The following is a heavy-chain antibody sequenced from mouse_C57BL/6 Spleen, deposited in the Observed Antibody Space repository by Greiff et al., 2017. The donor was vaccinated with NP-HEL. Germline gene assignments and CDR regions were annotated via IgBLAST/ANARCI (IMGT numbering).Heavy chain of an antibody. CDR2: ISNGGGST. J-gene: IGHJ3*01. D-gene: IGHD2-3*01. CDR3: ARPHRGDGYYEGWFAY. V-gene: IGHV5-12*01. Sequence: EVKLVESGGGLVQPGGSLKLSCAASGFTFSDYYMYWVRQTPEKRLEWVAYISNGGGSTYYPDTVKGRFTISRDNAKNTLYLQMSRLKSEDTAMYYCARPHRGDGYYEGWFAYWGQGTLVTVSA. CDR1: GFTFSDYY.